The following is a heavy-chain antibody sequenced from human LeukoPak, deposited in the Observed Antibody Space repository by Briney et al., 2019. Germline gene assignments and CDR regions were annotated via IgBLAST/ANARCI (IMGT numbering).Heavy chain of an antibody. CDR1: GGPISSSAYY. Sequence: SETLSLTCSVSGGPISSSAYYWDWIRQPPGKGLEWIGRIHYSGSTYYNPSLKSRVTISVDTSKNHFSLTLSSVTAADTAVYYCASHYYDSSGRPFDSWGQGTLVTVSS. CDR2: IHYSGST. V-gene: IGHV4-39*02. CDR3: ASHYYDSSGRPFDS. J-gene: IGHJ4*02. D-gene: IGHD3-22*01.